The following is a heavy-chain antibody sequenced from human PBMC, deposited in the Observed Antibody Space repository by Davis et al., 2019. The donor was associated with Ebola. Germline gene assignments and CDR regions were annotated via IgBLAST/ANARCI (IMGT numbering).Heavy chain of an antibody. CDR2: ISGSGGST. J-gene: IGHJ5*02. D-gene: IGHD2-2*01. V-gene: IGHV3-23*01. Sequence: PGGSLRLSCAASGFTFSSYAMSWVRQAPGKGLEWVSAISGSGGSTYYADSVKGRFTISRDNSKNTLYLQMNSLRAEDTAVYYCAKDWRSSYATTINWFDPWGQGTLVTVSS. CDR1: GFTFSSYA. CDR3: AKDWRSSYATTINWFDP.